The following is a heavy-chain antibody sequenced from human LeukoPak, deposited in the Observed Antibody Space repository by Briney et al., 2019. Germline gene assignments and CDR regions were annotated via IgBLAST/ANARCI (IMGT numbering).Heavy chain of an antibody. CDR3: ARARYYYDSSGYPGFDP. CDR2: IYYSGST. J-gene: IGHJ5*02. V-gene: IGHV4-31*03. Sequence: PSQTLSLTCTVSGGSISSGGYYWSWIRQHPGKGLEWIGYIYYSGSTYYNPSLKSRVTISVDTSKNQFSLKLSSVTAADTAVYYCARARYYYDSSGYPGFDPWGQGTLATVSS. D-gene: IGHD3-22*01. CDR1: GGSISSGGYY.